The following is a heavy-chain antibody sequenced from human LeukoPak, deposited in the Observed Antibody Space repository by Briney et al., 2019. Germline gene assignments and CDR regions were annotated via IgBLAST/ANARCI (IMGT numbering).Heavy chain of an antibody. D-gene: IGHD1-1*01. J-gene: IGHJ5*02. V-gene: IGHV1-18*01. CDR1: GYTFTSYG. CDR2: ISAYNGNT. Sequence: GASVKVSCKASGYTFTSYGISWVRQAPGQGLEWMGWISAYNGNTNYAQKLQGRVTMTTDTSTSTAYMELRSLRSDDTAVYYCARDRRRFRTGTTGDNWFDPWGQGTLVTVSS. CDR3: ARDRRRFRTGTTGDNWFDP.